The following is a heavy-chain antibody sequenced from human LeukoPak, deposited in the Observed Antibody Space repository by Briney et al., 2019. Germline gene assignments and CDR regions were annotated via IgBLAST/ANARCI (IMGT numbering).Heavy chain of an antibody. J-gene: IGHJ4*02. CDR2: IYWNDDK. D-gene: IGHD6-13*01. CDR3: AHRQLDSSSWYFDY. CDR1: GFSLSTSGVG. V-gene: IGHV2-5*01. Sequence: ESGPTLVKPTQTLTLACTFSGFSLSTSGVGVGWIRQPPGMALEWLALIYWNDDKRYSPSLKSRLTITKDTSKNQVVLTMTNMDPVDTATYYCAHRQLDSSSWYFDYWGQGTLVTVSS.